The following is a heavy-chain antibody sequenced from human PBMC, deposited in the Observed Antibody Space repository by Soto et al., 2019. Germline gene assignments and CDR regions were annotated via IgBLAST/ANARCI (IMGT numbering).Heavy chain of an antibody. CDR3: ARAEDYDYWGGPPEYFDN. Sequence: GGSLRLSCAASGFTFSSYAMSWVRQAPGKGLEWVSAISGSGGSTYYADSVKGRFTISRDNAKKSMDLQMNRLRAEDTAVYYCARAEDYDYWGGPPEYFDNWGQGTQVTVSS. J-gene: IGHJ4*02. D-gene: IGHD3-3*01. CDR2: ISGSGGST. V-gene: IGHV3-23*01. CDR1: GFTFSSYA.